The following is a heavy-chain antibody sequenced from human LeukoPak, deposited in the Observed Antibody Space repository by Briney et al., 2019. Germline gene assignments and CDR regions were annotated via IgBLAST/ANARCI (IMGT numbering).Heavy chain of an antibody. Sequence: GASVKVSCKASGGTFSSYAISWVRQAPGQGLEWMGGIIPIFGTANYAQKFQGRVTITADKSTSTAYMELSSLRSEDTAVYYCARGRRVAAAALIYSSYYMDVWGKGTTVTVSS. CDR1: GGTFSSYA. D-gene: IGHD6-13*01. J-gene: IGHJ6*03. CDR3: ARGRRVAAAALIYSSYYMDV. CDR2: IIPIFGTA. V-gene: IGHV1-69*06.